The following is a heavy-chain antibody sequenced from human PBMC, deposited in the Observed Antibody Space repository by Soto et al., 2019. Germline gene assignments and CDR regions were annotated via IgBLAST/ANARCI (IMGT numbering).Heavy chain of an antibody. CDR1: GFTFTGYS. CDR2: ISSTTNYI. Sequence: GGSLRLSCAASGFTFTGYSMNWVRHAPGKGLEWVSSISSTTNYIYYGDSMKGRFTISRDNAKNSLYLEMNSLRAEDTAVYYCARESEDLTSNFDYWGQGTLVTVSS. V-gene: IGHV3-21*06. CDR3: ARESEDLTSNFDY. J-gene: IGHJ4*02.